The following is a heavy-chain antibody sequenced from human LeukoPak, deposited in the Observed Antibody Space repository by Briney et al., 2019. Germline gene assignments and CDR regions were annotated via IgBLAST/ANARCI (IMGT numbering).Heavy chain of an antibody. V-gene: IGHV3-15*01. CDR2: IKKKSDGGTA. Sequence: PGGSLRLSCAASGFTFDDYGMSWVRQAPGKGLEWVGRIKKKSDGGTADYAAPVKGRFTISRDDSRNMLYLQMNSLRTEDTALYYCTTWFYDIGWHCWGQGTLVTVSS. J-gene: IGHJ4*02. CDR3: TTWFYDIGWHC. CDR1: GFTFDDYG. D-gene: IGHD3-9*01.